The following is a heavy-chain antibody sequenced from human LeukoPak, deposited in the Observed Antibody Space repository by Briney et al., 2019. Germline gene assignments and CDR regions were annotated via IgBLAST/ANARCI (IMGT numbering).Heavy chain of an antibody. CDR3: AREEGGNVFDY. Sequence: GGSLRLSCAASGFTVSSNYMSWVRQAPGKGLEWVSVIYSGGSTYYADSVEGRFTISRDNSKDTLYLQMNSLRAEDTAVYYCAREEGGNVFDYWGQGTLVTVSS. CDR1: GFTVSSNY. V-gene: IGHV3-53*01. CDR2: IYSGGST. D-gene: IGHD4-23*01. J-gene: IGHJ4*02.